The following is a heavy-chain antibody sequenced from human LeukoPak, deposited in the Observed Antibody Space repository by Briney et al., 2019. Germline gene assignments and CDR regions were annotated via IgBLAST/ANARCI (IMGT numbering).Heavy chain of an antibody. CDR2: IYTSGST. CDR1: GGSISSYY. J-gene: IGHJ4*02. CDR3: ARGNTAAAGRAFDY. V-gene: IGHV4-4*07. Sequence: SETLSLTCTVSGGSISSYYWSWIRQPAGKGLEWIARIYTSGSTNYNPSLKSRVTMSVDTSKNQFSLKLSSVTAADTAVYYCARGNTAAAGRAFDYWAQGTLVTVSS. D-gene: IGHD6-13*01.